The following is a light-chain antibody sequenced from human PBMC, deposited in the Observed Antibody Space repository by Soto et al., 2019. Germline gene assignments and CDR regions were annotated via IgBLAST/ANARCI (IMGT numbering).Light chain of an antibody. CDR2: GAS. Sequence: EIVMTQSPATLSLSPGERAALSCRASQSINSELAWYQQKPGQPPRLLIYGASTRATGVPARFTGSESGSEFTLTISELQSEDFAVYYCQQGHNWPLTLGQGTRLEI. CDR3: QQGHNWPLT. CDR1: QSINSE. J-gene: IGKJ2*01. V-gene: IGKV3-15*01.